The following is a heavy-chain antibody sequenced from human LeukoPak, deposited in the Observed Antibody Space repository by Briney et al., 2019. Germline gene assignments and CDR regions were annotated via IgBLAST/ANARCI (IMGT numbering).Heavy chain of an antibody. J-gene: IGHJ4*02. Sequence: PGGSLRLSCAASGFTFSSYSMNWVRQAPGKGLEWVSYISSSSSTIYYADSVKGRFTISRDNAKNSLYLQMNSLRDEDTAVYYCARDPELQMLPSFDYWGQGTLVTVSS. CDR2: ISSSSSTI. CDR1: GFTFSSYS. V-gene: IGHV3-48*02. CDR3: ARDPELQMLPSFDY. D-gene: IGHD3-10*01.